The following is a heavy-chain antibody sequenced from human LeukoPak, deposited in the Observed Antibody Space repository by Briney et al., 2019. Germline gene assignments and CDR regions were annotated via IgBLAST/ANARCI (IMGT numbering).Heavy chain of an antibody. CDR1: GYTFTGYY. V-gene: IGHV1-2*02. J-gene: IGHJ6*03. CDR3: ARGPVLLWFGESFNYMDV. CDR2: INSNSGGT. Sequence: GASVKVSCKASGYTFTGYYMHWVRQAPGQGREGMGWINSNSGGTNYAQKFQGRVTMTRDTSISTAYMELSRLRSDDTAVYYCARGPVLLWFGESFNYMDVWGKGTTVTISS. D-gene: IGHD3-10*01.